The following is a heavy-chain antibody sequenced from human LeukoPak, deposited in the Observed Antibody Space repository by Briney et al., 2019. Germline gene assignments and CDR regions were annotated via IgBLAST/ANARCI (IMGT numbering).Heavy chain of an antibody. V-gene: IGHV1-2*02. J-gene: IGHJ4*02. CDR1: GYTFTAYY. CDR2: INPNTGAT. Sequence: GASVKVSCKASGYTFTAYYMHWVRQAPGQGLEWMGWINPNTGATNSAQNFQGRVTMTRDTSISTAYMELSRLRSDDTAVYYCARDIAVAGPPSYIDYWGQGTLVTVSS. CDR3: ARDIAVAGPPSYIDY. D-gene: IGHD6-19*01.